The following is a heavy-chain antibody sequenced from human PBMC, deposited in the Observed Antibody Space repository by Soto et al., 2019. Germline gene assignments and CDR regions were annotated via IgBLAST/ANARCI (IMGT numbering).Heavy chain of an antibody. V-gene: IGHV3-23*01. CDR1: GFTFNNYV. CDR3: AKDRVVVVAYTNFDY. CDR2: ISSRGDST. Sequence: PGGSLRLSCAASGFTFNNYVMNWVRQTPRKGLEWVSSISSRGDSTYYADSVKGRFTISRDNSKNTLYLQMNSLRAEDTAVYYCAKDRVVVVAYTNFDYWGQGALVTVSS. D-gene: IGHD2-15*01. J-gene: IGHJ4*02.